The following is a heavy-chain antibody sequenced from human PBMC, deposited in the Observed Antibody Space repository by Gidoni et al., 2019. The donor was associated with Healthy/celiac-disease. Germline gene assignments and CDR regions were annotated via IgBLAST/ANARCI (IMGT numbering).Heavy chain of an antibody. D-gene: IGHD7-27*01. J-gene: IGHJ4*02. CDR2: IYYSGST. V-gene: IGHV4-31*03. CDR1: GGSISRCGYY. CDR3: ARVISGAEGFDY. Sequence: QVQLQESGPGLVKPSQTLSLTCTVSGGSISRCGYYWSWIRQHPVKGLEWIGYIYYSGSTYYNPSLKSRVTISVDTSKNQFSLKLSSVTAADTAVYYCARVISGAEGFDYWGQGTLVTVSS.